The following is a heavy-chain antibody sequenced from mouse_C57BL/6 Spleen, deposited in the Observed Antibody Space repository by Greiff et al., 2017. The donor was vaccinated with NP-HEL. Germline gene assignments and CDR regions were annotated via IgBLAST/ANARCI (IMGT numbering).Heavy chain of an antibody. CDR3: ARSGVYYGSSYDFDY. Sequence: VQLQQSGAELVKPGASVKISCKASGYAFSSSWMNWVKQRPGKGLEWIGQIYPGDGDTNYNGKFKGKATLTADKSSSTAYMQLSSLTSEDSAVYFCARSGVYYGSSYDFDYWGQGTTLTVSS. D-gene: IGHD1-1*01. V-gene: IGHV1-80*01. J-gene: IGHJ2*01. CDR2: IYPGDGDT. CDR1: GYAFSSSW.